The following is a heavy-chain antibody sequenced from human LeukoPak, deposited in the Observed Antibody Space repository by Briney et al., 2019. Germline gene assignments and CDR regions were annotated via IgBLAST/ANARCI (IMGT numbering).Heavy chain of an antibody. V-gene: IGHV1-69*10. Sequence: SVKVSCKASGGTFSSYAISWVRQAPGQGLEWMGGIIPILGIANYAQKFQGRVTITADKSTSTAYMELSSLRSEDTAVYYCARERYCSGAGCGEPFDYWGQGTLVTVSS. J-gene: IGHJ4*02. CDR3: ARERYCSGAGCGEPFDY. CDR1: GGTFSSYA. D-gene: IGHD2-15*01. CDR2: IIPILGIA.